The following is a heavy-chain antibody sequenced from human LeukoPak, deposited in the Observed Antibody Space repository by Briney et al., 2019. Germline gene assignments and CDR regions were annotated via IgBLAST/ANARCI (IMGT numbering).Heavy chain of an antibody. V-gene: IGHV3-23*01. CDR3: ARGRYYYGSGSTFDY. J-gene: IGHJ4*02. CDR1: GFTFSDYA. CDR2: ISGSGGST. Sequence: PGGSLRLSCAASGFTFSDYAMNWVRQAPGKGLEWVSTISGSGGSTYYADSVKGRFTISRDNSNNTLSLQMNSLRAEDTAVYYCARGRYYYGSGSTFDYWGQGTLVTVSS. D-gene: IGHD3-10*01.